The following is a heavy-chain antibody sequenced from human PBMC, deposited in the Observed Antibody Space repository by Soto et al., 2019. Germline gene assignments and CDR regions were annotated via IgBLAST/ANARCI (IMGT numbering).Heavy chain of an antibody. CDR1: GYRFTTYG. D-gene: IGHD5-18*01. CDR2: ISGDNGNT. J-gene: IGHJ3*02. Sequence: QVQLVQSGPEVKKPGASVKVSCKASGYRFTTYGIAWVRQAPGQGLEWMGWISGDNGNTNYAQKLQGRVTMTTDISTSTAYLELRSLGSDDTAVSYCAGDGYYDNWGQGTMVIVSS. V-gene: IGHV1-18*01. CDR3: AGDGYYDN.